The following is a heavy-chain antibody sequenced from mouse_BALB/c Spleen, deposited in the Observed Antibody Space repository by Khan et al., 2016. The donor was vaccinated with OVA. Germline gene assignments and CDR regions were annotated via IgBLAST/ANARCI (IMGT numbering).Heavy chain of an antibody. J-gene: IGHJ4*01. Sequence: QVQLQQSGPDLVKPGTSVRISCKASDYTFTTYYIHWVKQRPGQGLEWIGWIFPGNVNTKYNEKFKGKATLTADKSSSTAHMQLSSLTSEDSADYFCARDDYFVGDAMDYWGQGSSVTVSS. V-gene: IGHV1S56*01. CDR2: IFPGNVNT. D-gene: IGHD2-4*01. CDR3: ARDDYFVGDAMDY. CDR1: DYTFTTYY.